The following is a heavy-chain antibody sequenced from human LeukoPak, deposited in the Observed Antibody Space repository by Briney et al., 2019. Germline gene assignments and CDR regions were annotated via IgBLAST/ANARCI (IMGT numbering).Heavy chain of an antibody. V-gene: IGHV3-30*02. J-gene: IGHJ4*02. CDR3: AKDPQLYCSSTSCYTNYFDY. CDR1: GFTFSSYG. Sequence: GGSLRLSWAASGFTFSSYGMHWVRQAPGKGLEWVAFIRYDGSNKYYADSVKGRFTISRDNSKNTLYLQMNSLRAEDTAVYYCAKDPQLYCSSTSCYTNYFDYWGQGTLVTVSS. CDR2: IRYDGSNK. D-gene: IGHD2-2*02.